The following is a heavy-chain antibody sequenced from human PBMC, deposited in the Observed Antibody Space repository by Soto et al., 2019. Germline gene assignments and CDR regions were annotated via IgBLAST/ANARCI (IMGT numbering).Heavy chain of an antibody. Sequence: QITLKESGPTLVKPTQTLTLTCTFSGFSLSTSGVGVAWIRQPPGKALEWLALIYWDDDKRYRPSLETRLTTTTDTSKNQVVLTMTNMHSVDTATYYCAYLPCSGGSCYWFSYSGMDVWGQGTTVTVSS. CDR1: GFSLSTSGVG. CDR2: IYWDDDK. D-gene: IGHD2-15*01. CDR3: AYLPCSGGSCYWFSYSGMDV. V-gene: IGHV2-5*02. J-gene: IGHJ6*02.